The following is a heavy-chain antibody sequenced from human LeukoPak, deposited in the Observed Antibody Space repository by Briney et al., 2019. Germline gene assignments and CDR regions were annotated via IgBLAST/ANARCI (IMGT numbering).Heavy chain of an antibody. CDR1: GFTFNNYA. CDR3: ARDYADYVGYFFFDY. CDR2: ISGGGETT. Sequence: GGSLRLSCAASGFTFNNYAMNWVRQAPGKGLEWVSSISGGGETTYYADSAKGRFTISRVNSQNTLYLQMNSLRAEDTAVYCCARDYADYVGYFFFDYWGQGTLVTVSS. D-gene: IGHD4-17*01. V-gene: IGHV3-23*01. J-gene: IGHJ4*02.